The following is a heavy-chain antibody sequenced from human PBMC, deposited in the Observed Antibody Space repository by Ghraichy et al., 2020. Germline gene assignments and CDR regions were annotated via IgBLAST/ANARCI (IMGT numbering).Heavy chain of an antibody. Sequence: ASVKVSCKASGYTFTNYHMHWVRQAPGQGLEWMGIINPSGGSTNYAQKFHGRVTMTRDTSTSTVYMELSSLRSEDTAVYYCATSALYHDSSGYYRNWGQGTLVTVSS. CDR3: ATSALYHDSSGYYRN. D-gene: IGHD3-22*01. CDR2: INPSGGST. V-gene: IGHV1-46*01. CDR1: GYTFTNYH. J-gene: IGHJ4*02.